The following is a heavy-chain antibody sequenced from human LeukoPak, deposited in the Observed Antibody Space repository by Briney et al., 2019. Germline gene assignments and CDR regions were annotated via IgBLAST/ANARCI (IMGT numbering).Heavy chain of an antibody. Sequence: ASVKVSCKASGYTFTSYYMHWVRQAPGQGLEWMGIINPSGGSTSLAQKFQGRVTMTKDMSTSTVYMELSSLRSEDTAVYYCARDFRIRAAAGTGDYWGQGTLVSVSS. CDR2: INPSGGST. CDR1: GYTFTSYY. J-gene: IGHJ4*02. V-gene: IGHV1-46*01. CDR3: ARDFRIRAAAGTGDY. D-gene: IGHD6-13*01.